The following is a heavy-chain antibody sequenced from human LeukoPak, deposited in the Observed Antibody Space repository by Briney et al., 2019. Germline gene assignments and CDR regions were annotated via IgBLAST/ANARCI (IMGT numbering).Heavy chain of an antibody. V-gene: IGHV1-69*05. CDR2: IIPIFGTA. CDR3: ARGPRASGLNWFDP. J-gene: IGHJ5*02. Sequence: SVKVSCKASGGTFSSYAISWVRQAPGQGLEWMGGIIPIFGTANYAQKFQGRVTITTDESTSIAYMELSSLRSEDTAVYYCARGPRASGLNWFDPWGQGTLVTVSS. CDR1: GGTFSSYA. D-gene: IGHD3-10*01.